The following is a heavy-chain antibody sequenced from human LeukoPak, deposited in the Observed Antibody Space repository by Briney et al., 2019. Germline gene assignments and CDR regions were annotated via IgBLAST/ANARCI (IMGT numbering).Heavy chain of an antibody. CDR3: ARASEGHIVGATTEGDY. V-gene: IGHV1-69*13. D-gene: IGHD1-26*01. J-gene: IGHJ4*02. Sequence: SVKVSCKASGGTFSSYAISWVRQAPGQGLEWMGGIIPIFGTANYAQKFQGRVTITADVSTSTAYMELSSLRSEDTAVYYCARASEGHIVGATTEGDYWGQGTLVTVSS. CDR2: IIPIFGTA. CDR1: GGTFSSYA.